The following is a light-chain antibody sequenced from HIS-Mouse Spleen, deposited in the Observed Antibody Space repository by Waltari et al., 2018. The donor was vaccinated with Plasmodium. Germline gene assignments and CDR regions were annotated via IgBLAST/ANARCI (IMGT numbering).Light chain of an antibody. CDR3: QAWDSSTDCV. Sequence: SYELTQPPSVSVSPGQTASITCSGDKLGDKYACWYQQKPGQSPVLVIYQDSKRPSGIPVRFSGSNSGNTATLTISGTQAMDEADYYCQAWDSSTDCVFGTGTKVTVL. J-gene: IGLJ1*01. CDR2: QDS. CDR1: KLGDKY. V-gene: IGLV3-1*01.